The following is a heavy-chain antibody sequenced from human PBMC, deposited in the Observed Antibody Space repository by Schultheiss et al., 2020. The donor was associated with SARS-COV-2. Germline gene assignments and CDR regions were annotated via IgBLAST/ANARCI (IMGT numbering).Heavy chain of an antibody. CDR3: ARGYYYPDDYYYYYMDV. J-gene: IGHJ6*03. D-gene: IGHD3-22*01. Sequence: SETLSLTCTVSGGSISSGGYYWSWIRQHPGKGLEWIGYIHYSGSTYYNPSLKSRVTISVDTSKNQFSLQLNSVTPEDTAVYYCARGYYYPDDYYYYYMDVWGKGTTVTVSS. CDR1: GGSISSGGYY. V-gene: IGHV4-31*03. CDR2: IHYSGST.